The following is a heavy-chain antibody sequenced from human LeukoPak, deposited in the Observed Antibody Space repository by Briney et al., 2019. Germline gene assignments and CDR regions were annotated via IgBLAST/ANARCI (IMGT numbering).Heavy chain of an antibody. Sequence: ASVKVSCKASGYTFTGYYMHWVRQAPGQGLEWMGWINPNSGGTNYAQKFRGRVTMTRGTSISTAYMELSRLRSDDTAVYYCARGVLWFGELLSPAGLYYFDYWGQGTLVTVSS. V-gene: IGHV1-2*02. CDR3: ARGVLWFGELLSPAGLYYFDY. CDR2: INPNSGGT. J-gene: IGHJ4*02. D-gene: IGHD3-10*01. CDR1: GYTFTGYY.